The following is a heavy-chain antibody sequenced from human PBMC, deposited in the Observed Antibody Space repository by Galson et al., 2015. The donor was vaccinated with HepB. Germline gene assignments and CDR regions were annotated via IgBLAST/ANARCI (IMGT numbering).Heavy chain of an antibody. V-gene: IGHV3-23*01. J-gene: IGHJ6*03. Sequence: SLRLSCAASGFTFSSYGMTWVRQAPGKGLEWVSAISGGSTYYADSVTGRFTISRDNSKNTLYLQMNSLRAEDTAVYYCAKAVYYYYMDVWGRGTTVTVSS. CDR2: ISGGST. CDR3: AKAVYYYYMDV. CDR1: GFTFSSYG.